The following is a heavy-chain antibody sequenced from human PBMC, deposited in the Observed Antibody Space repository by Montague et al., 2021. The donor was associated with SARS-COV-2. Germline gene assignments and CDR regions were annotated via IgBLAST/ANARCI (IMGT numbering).Heavy chain of an antibody. CDR2: ISSSSSYI. J-gene: IGHJ6*02. CDR3: ARDQVPDYYYYYYGMDV. Sequence: SLRLSCAASGFTFSSYSMNWVRQAPGKVLEWVSSISSSSSYIYYADSVKGRFTISRDNAKNSLYLQMNSLRAEDTAVYYCARDQVPDYYYYYYGMDVWGQGTTVTVSS. V-gene: IGHV3-21*01. CDR1: GFTFSSYS.